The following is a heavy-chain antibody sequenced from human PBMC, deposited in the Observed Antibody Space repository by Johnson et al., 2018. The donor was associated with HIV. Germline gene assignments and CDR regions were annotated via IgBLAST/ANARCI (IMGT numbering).Heavy chain of an antibody. CDR3: ANGGYSYGYDAFDI. CDR2: ISFDGNLK. CDR1: GFTFSSYA. V-gene: IGHV3-33*03. D-gene: IGHD5-18*01. Sequence: QVQLVESGGGVVQPGRSLRLSCAASGFTFSSYAMHWVRQAPGKGPEWVAVISFDGNLKKYADSVKGRFTISRDNAKNSLYLQMNSLRAEDTAVYYCANGGYSYGYDAFDIWGQGTMVIVSS. J-gene: IGHJ3*02.